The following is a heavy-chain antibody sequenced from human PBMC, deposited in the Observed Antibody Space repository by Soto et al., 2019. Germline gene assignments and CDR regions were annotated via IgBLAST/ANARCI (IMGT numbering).Heavy chain of an antibody. J-gene: IGHJ5*01. V-gene: IGHV1-69*04. Sequence: GASVKVSCKASGYTFTSYGISWVRQAPGQGLEWMGRIIPILGIANYAQKFQGRVTITADKSTSTAYMELSSLRSEDTAVYYCARVPSIAAAGKAEWFASWAQGTLVTVSS. D-gene: IGHD6-13*01. CDR1: GYTFTSYG. CDR2: IIPILGIA. CDR3: ARVPSIAAAGKAEWFAS.